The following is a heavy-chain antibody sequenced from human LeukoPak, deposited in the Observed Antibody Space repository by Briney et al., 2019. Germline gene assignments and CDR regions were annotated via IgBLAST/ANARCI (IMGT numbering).Heavy chain of an antibody. CDR2: MSSSRNTI. Sequence: PGGSLRLSCAASGFIISHYGMNWVRQAPGKGLEWLSYMSSSRNTIYYADSVKGRFTISRDDGNNSLSLQMSSLRDEDTAIYSGVRVYDGAYHLDHWGQGTLVTVSS. CDR1: GFIISHYG. J-gene: IGHJ4*02. D-gene: IGHD5/OR15-5a*01. CDR3: VRVYDGAYHLDH. V-gene: IGHV3-48*02.